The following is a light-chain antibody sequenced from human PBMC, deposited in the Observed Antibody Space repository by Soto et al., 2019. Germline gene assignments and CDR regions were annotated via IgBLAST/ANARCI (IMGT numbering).Light chain of an antibody. CDR2: DVT. Sequence: QSVLTHPRSVSWSPGQSVTISCTGTSSDVGGYNFVSWYQQHPGKAPKLMIYDVTRRPSGVPDRFSGSKSVNTASLTISGLQADDEADYYCCSYAGSYTLYVFGTGTKVTVL. J-gene: IGLJ1*01. CDR3: CSYAGSYTLYV. V-gene: IGLV2-11*01. CDR1: SSDVGGYNF.